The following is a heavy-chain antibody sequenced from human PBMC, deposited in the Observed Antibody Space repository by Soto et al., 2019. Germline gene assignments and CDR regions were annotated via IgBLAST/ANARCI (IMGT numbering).Heavy chain of an antibody. J-gene: IGHJ5*02. CDR3: VRDGTKTLRDWFDP. CDR1: GASNSGFY. V-gene: IGHV4-4*07. CDR2: IYATGTT. D-gene: IGHD1-1*01. Sequence: SETLSLTCTVSGASNSGFYWSWIRKSAGKGLEWIGRIYATGTTDYNPSLKSRVMMSVDTSKKQFSLKLRSVTAADTAVYYCVRDGTKTLRDWFDPWGQGISVTVSS.